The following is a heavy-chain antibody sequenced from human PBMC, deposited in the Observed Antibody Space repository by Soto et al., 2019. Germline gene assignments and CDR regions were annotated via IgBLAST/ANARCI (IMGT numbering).Heavy chain of an antibody. CDR1: GFTFTDYY. D-gene: IGHD3-10*01. CDR2: ISGGGDTT. V-gene: IGHV3-23*04. J-gene: IGHJ4*02. CDR3: AKGRGGSGSLTPRVDF. Sequence: VQLVESGGGLVKPGGSLRLTCAASGFTFTDYYVTWIRQAPGKGLEWVSAISGGGDTTSYADSVKGRFTVSRDGSKNTLYLQMSSLRAEDTALYYCAKGRGGSGSLTPRVDFWGQGTLVTVSS.